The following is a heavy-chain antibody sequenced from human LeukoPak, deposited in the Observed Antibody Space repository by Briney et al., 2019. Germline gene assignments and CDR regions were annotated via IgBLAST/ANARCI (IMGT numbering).Heavy chain of an antibody. CDR1: GFTFSTDW. CDR2: MNQDGSAI. J-gene: IGHJ5*02. Sequence: GGSLRLSCAASGFTFSTDWMSWARQAPGRGLEWVAKMNQDGSAISYVDSVKGRFTISRDNAKNSLYLQMNSLRAEDTAVCYCASADSGRNSFAPWGQGTLVIVSS. CDR3: ASADSGRNSFAP. D-gene: IGHD6-19*01. V-gene: IGHV3-7*01.